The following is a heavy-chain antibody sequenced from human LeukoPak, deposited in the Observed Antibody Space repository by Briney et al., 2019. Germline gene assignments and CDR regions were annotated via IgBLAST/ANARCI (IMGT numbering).Heavy chain of an antibody. D-gene: IGHD2-2*01. Sequence: GGSLRLSCAASGLTFRNYGMHWVRQAPGKGLEWVAVISYDGSNKYYADSVKGRFTISRDNSKNTLYLQMNSLRAEDTAVYYCARDPLISGVPAAIPGWFDPWGQGTLVTVSS. CDR2: ISYDGSNK. CDR3: ARDPLISGVPAAIPGWFDP. V-gene: IGHV3-30*19. CDR1: GLTFRNYG. J-gene: IGHJ5*02.